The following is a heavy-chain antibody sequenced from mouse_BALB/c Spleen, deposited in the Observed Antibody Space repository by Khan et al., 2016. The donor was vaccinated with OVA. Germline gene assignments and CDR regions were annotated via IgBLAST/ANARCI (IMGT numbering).Heavy chain of an antibody. Sequence: EVQLQQSGTVLARPGASVKMSCKASGYTFTSYCMHWVKQRPGQGLEWIGDIYPGNTDTNYNQKFKGKAKLTAVTSTSTAYLELYSLTNEDSAVYYCTSRKWKVAWFAYWGQGTLVTVSA. CDR2: IYPGNTDT. V-gene: IGHV1-5*01. CDR3: TSRKWKVAWFAY. D-gene: IGHD1-3*01. CDR1: GYTFTSYC. J-gene: IGHJ3*01.